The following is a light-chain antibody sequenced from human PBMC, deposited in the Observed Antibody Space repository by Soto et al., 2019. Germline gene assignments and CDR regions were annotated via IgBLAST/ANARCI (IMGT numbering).Light chain of an antibody. CDR3: SSYAGSNIYYV. Sequence: QAVVTQPPSASGSPGQSVTISCTGTTSDFGSNNYVSWYQQHPGKAPKLMIYEVNKRPSGAPDRFSGSKSGNTASLTVSGRQADDEADYYCSSYAGSNIYYVFGTGTKLTVL. V-gene: IGLV2-8*01. CDR2: EVN. J-gene: IGLJ1*01. CDR1: TSDFGSNNY.